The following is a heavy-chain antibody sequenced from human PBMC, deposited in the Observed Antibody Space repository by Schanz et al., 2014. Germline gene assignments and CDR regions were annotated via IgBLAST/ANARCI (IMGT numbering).Heavy chain of an antibody. D-gene: IGHD4-17*01. CDR1: GGSVSSGGDY. CDR3: ARDRGHGDLPGDI. J-gene: IGHJ3*02. CDR2: IYYSGSS. V-gene: IGHV4-31*03. Sequence: QVLLQESGPVLVKPSETLSLTCTVSGGSVSSGGDYWSWIRQHPGKGLEWIGYIYYSGSSYYNPSLKSRVTISVDTSKNQFSLNLSSATAADTAVYYCARDRGHGDLPGDIWGQGTMVTVSS.